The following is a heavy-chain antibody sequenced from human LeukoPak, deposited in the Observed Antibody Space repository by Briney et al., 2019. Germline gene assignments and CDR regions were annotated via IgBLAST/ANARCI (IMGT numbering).Heavy chain of an antibody. CDR2: ISSSSSYT. CDR1: GFTFSDYY. D-gene: IGHD4-17*01. J-gene: IGHJ6*02. CDR3: ARDLTTVSAGMDV. V-gene: IGHV3-11*05. Sequence: PGGFLRLSCAASGFTFSDYYMSWIRQAPGKGLEWVSYISSSSSYTNYADSVKGRFTISRDNAKNSLYLQMNSLRAEDTAVYYCARDLTTVSAGMDVWGQGTTVTVSS.